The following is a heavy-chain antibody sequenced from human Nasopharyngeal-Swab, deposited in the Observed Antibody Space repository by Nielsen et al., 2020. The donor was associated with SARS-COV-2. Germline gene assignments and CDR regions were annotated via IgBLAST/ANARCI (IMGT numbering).Heavy chain of an antibody. CDR3: ARARGYDYPYYYYYGMGV. Sequence: SETLSLTCTVSGGSVSSGSYYWSWIRQPPGKGLEWIGYIYYSGSTNYNSSLKSRVTISVDTSKNQFSLKLSSVTAADTAVYYCARARGYDYPYYYYYGMGVWGQGTTVTVSS. CDR1: GGSVSSGSYY. J-gene: IGHJ6*02. D-gene: IGHD5-12*01. CDR2: IYYSGST. V-gene: IGHV4-61*01.